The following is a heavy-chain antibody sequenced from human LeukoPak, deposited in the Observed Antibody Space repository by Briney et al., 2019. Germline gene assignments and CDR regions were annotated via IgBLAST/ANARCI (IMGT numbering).Heavy chain of an antibody. CDR1: RFTFSSYA. V-gene: IGHV3-23*01. CDR3: AKDWYYYDSSGYYDH. CDR2: ISGGGGRT. D-gene: IGHD3-22*01. Sequence: GVSLTLSCAASRFTFSSYAMRWVRQAPGKGREWVSAISGGGGRTYYADYVKGRFTISTDNSKNTLDLQMNSLRAEDTAVYYCAKDWYYYDSSGYYDHWGQGTLVTVSS. J-gene: IGHJ5*02.